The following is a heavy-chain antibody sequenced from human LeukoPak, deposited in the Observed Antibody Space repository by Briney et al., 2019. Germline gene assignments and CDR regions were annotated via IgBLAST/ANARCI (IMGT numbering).Heavy chain of an antibody. V-gene: IGHV3-21*01. Sequence: GGSLRLSCAAPGFTFSSYSMNWVRQAPGKGLEWVSSISSSSSYIYYADSVKGRFTISRDNAKNSLYLQMNSLRAEDTAVYYCARDWGVLAATPPDYWGQGTLVTVSS. CDR2: ISSSSSYI. D-gene: IGHD2-15*01. J-gene: IGHJ4*02. CDR3: ARDWGVLAATPPDY. CDR1: GFTFSSYS.